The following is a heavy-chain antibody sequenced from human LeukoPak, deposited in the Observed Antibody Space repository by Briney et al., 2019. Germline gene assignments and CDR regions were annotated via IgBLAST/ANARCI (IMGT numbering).Heavy chain of an antibody. Sequence: SETLSLTCTVSGGSISSSSYYWGRIRQPPGKGLEWIGSIYYRGSTYYHPSLKSRLTVSVDTSKNHFSLKLSSVTAAGTAVYYCARPRRDGYIDAFDIWGQGTMVTVSP. J-gene: IGHJ3*02. CDR2: IYYRGST. CDR1: GGSISSSSYY. CDR3: ARPRRDGYIDAFDI. V-gene: IGHV4-39*02. D-gene: IGHD5-24*01.